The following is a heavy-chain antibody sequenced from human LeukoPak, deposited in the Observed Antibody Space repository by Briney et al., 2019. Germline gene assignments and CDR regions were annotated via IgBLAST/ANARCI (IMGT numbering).Heavy chain of an antibody. Sequence: SETLSLTCTVSGGSISCSSYYWGWIRQPPGKGLEWIGSIYYSGSTYYNPSLKSRVTISVDTSKNQFSLKLSSVTAADTAVYYCARGHSSSWSTVDYWGQGTLVTVSS. V-gene: IGHV4-39*01. CDR2: IYYSGST. D-gene: IGHD6-13*01. CDR1: GGSISCSSYY. J-gene: IGHJ4*02. CDR3: ARGHSSSWSTVDY.